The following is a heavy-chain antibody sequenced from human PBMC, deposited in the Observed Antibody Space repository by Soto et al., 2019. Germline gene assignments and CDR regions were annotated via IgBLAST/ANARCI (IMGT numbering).Heavy chain of an antibody. Sequence: GGSLRLSCTASGFTLSVYPMNWVRQAPGKGLEWVGVIRANAHGGTTDYAASVKGRLTNPRDNSKSIAYLHMNSLKTEDTALYYFTRAYDRSSLDYWGQGNRGNVSS. CDR3: TRAYDRSSLDY. CDR2: IRANAHGGTT. CDR1: GFTLSVYP. J-gene: IGHJ4*02. D-gene: IGHD3-22*01. V-gene: IGHV3-49*04.